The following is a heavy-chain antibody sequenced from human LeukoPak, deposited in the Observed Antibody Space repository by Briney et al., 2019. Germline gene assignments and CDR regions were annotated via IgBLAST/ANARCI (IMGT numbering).Heavy chain of an antibody. V-gene: IGHV4-34*01. Sequence: SETLSLTCAVFGGSFSDYSWNWIRQPPGKGLEWIGEINHSGSTNYNPSLKSRVTISVDTSKNQFSLKLSSVTAADTAVYYCAGGGYYGDFDYWGQGTLVTVSS. J-gene: IGHJ4*02. CDR2: INHSGST. CDR1: GGSFSDYS. CDR3: AGGGYYGDFDY. D-gene: IGHD3-22*01.